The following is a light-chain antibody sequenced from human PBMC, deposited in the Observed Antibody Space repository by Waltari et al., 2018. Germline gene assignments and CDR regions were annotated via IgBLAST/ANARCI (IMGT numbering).Light chain of an antibody. J-gene: IGKJ1*01. CDR3: QQSYSTLWT. CDR2: AAS. CDR1: QSISSY. V-gene: IGKV1-39*01. Sequence: DIQMTQSPSSLSASVGDRVTITCRASQSISSYFNWYQQKPGKAPKILIYAASSLQSGVPSRFNGSGSGTDFTLTISSLQPEDFATYYCQQSYSTLWTFGQGTKVEIK.